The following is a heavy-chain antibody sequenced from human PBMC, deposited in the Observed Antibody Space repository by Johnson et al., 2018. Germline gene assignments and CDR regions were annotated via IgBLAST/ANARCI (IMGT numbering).Heavy chain of an antibody. CDR1: GFTFSSYA. CDR3: AKAGVMEWEYYGPFQY. V-gene: IGHV3-23*04. J-gene: IGHJ1*01. CDR2: ISGSGGST. D-gene: IGHD1-26*01. Sequence: VQLVESGGGVVQPGRSLRLSCAASGFTFSSYAMTWVRQAPGKGLEWVSAISGSGGSTYYADSVKGRFTISRDNSKNTLYLQMNSLRAEETAVYYCAKAGVMEWEYYGPFQYWGPGTLVTVSS.